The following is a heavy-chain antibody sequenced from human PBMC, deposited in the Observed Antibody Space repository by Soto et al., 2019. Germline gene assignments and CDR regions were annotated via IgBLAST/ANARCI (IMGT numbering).Heavy chain of an antibody. D-gene: IGHD3-10*01. CDR3: AILDYGSGPVSEGFRYYYYMDV. V-gene: IGHV3-23*01. CDR1: GFTFSSYA. Sequence: EVQLLESGGGLVQPGGSLRLSCAASGFTFSSYAMSWVRLAPGKGLEWVSAISGSGGSTYYADSVKGRFTISRDNSKNTLYLQMNSLRAEDTAVYYCAILDYGSGPVSEGFRYYYYMDVWGKGTTVTVSS. CDR2: ISGSGGST. J-gene: IGHJ6*03.